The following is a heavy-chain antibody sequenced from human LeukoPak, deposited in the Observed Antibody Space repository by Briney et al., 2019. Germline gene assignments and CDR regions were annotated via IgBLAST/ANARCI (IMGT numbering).Heavy chain of an antibody. CDR1: GFTFNNYA. J-gene: IGHJ4*02. Sequence: GRSLRLSCAASGFTFNNYAMHWVRQAPGKGLEWLAVISYDGGNKYYADSVKGRFTISRDKSKNTLYLQMNSLRAEDTGVYYCAKENSYDILTGYYNIPFLEYWGQGTLVTVSS. CDR3: AKENSYDILTGYYNIPFLEY. V-gene: IGHV3-30-3*01. D-gene: IGHD3-9*01. CDR2: ISYDGGNK.